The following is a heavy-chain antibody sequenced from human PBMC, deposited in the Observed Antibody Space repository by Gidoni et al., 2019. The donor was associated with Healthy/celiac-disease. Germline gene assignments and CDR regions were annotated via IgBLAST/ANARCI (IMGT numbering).Heavy chain of an antibody. Sequence: QLQLQESGPGLVKPSETLSLTCTVSGGSISSSSSYWGWLRQPPGKGMEWIGSIYYSGSTYYNPSLKRRVTISVDTSKNQFSLKLSSVTAADTAVYYCARHFWQQLVMAFDIWGQGTMVTVSS. J-gene: IGHJ3*02. D-gene: IGHD6-13*01. CDR1: GGSISSSSSY. V-gene: IGHV4-39*01. CDR2: IYYSGST. CDR3: ARHFWQQLVMAFDI.